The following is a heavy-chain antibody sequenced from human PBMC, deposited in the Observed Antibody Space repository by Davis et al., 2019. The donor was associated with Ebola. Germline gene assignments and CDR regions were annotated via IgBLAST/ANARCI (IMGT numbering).Heavy chain of an antibody. CDR1: GGSISSSF. CDR2: IYSGST. Sequence: SETLSLTCTVSGGSISSSFWSWIRQPPGKGLEWIGYIYSGSTNYNPSLKSRVSISEDTSKNQFSLRLSPVTAADTAVYYCARNNDFWSGYRSYYGMDVWGQGTTVTVSS. V-gene: IGHV4-59*01. J-gene: IGHJ6*02. D-gene: IGHD3-3*01. CDR3: ARNNDFWSGYRSYYGMDV.